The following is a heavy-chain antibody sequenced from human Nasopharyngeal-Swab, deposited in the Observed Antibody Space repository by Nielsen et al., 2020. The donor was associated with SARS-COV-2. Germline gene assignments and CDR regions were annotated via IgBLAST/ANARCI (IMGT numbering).Heavy chain of an antibody. J-gene: IGHJ5*02. V-gene: IGHV4-4*02. CDR3: AKEGSGSPALS. Sequence: VRQAPGKGLEWIGEALHDGRTSYHSTLESRVTISIDTSRNQFSLRLTSVTAADTAVYYCAKEGSGSPALSWGQGILVTVSS. CDR2: ALHDGRT. D-gene: IGHD1-26*01.